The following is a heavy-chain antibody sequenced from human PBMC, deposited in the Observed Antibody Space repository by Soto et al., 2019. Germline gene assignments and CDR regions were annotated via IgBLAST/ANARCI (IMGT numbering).Heavy chain of an antibody. CDR1: GGSISSYY. V-gene: IGHV4-59*01. D-gene: IGHD3-10*01. CDR3: ARLWFGELLDYYYYYGMDV. Sequence: PSETLSLTCTVSGGSISSYYWSWIRQPPGKGLEWIGYIYYSGSTNYNPSLKSRVTISVDTSKNQFSLKLSSVTAADTAVYYCARLWFGELLDYYYYYGMDVWGQGTTVTVSS. J-gene: IGHJ6*02. CDR2: IYYSGST.